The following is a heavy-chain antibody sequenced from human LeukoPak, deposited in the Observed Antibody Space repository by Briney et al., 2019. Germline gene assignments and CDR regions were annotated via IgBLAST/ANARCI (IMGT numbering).Heavy chain of an antibody. CDR2: IYYSGST. CDR1: GGSISSYY. Sequence: SETLSLTCTVSGGSISSYYWSWIRQPPGKGLEWIGYIYYSGSTNYNPSLKSRVTISVDTSKNQFSLKLSSVTAADTAVYYCAKTYYDILTGYGGPYYMDVWGKGTTVTVPS. D-gene: IGHD3-9*01. V-gene: IGHV4-59*01. CDR3: AKTYYDILTGYGGPYYMDV. J-gene: IGHJ6*03.